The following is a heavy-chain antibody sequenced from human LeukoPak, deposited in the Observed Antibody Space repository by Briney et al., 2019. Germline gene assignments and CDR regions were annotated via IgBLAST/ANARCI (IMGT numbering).Heavy chain of an antibody. CDR1: GGSISSSTYY. J-gene: IGHJ4*02. D-gene: IGHD1-26*01. CDR3: TRERREQLLPPYTRLVTYFDY. V-gene: IGHV4-39*07. CDR2: IYSSGST. Sequence: TSETLSLTCTVSGGSISSSTYYWGWIRQPPGKGLEWIGSIYSSGSTYYNPSLKSRVTISVDTSKNQFSLKLSSVTAADTAVYYCTRERREQLLPPYTRLVTYFDYWGQGTLVTVSS.